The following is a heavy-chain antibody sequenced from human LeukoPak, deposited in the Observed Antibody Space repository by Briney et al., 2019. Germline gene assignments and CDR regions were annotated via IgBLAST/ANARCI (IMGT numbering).Heavy chain of an antibody. CDR2: IGWNSGST. D-gene: IGHD6-13*01. Sequence: GGALRLSCAASGFTFDDYAMHWVRQAPGKGLEGVSGIGWNSGSTGHADSVKGRFTISRDNAKNSLYLRMNSLRAEDTALYYCAKDMSPDGSNWYFFDSWGQGTLVTVSS. V-gene: IGHV3-9*01. J-gene: IGHJ4*02. CDR1: GFTFDDYA. CDR3: AKDMSPDGSNWYFFDS.